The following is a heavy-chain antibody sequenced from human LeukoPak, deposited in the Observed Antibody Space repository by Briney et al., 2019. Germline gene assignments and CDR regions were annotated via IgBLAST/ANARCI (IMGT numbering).Heavy chain of an antibody. D-gene: IGHD3-22*01. V-gene: IGHV1-46*01. CDR1: GYTFTSHF. J-gene: IGHJ4*02. CDR3: ARGRNYYDSSGYYPFDY. Sequence: ASVKVSCKASGYTFTSHFMHWVRQAPGQGLEWMGIINPRGGSTSYTQKFQGRVTMTRDTSTSTAYMELSSLRSEDTAVYYCARGRNYYDSSGYYPFDYWGQGTLVTVSS. CDR2: INPRGGST.